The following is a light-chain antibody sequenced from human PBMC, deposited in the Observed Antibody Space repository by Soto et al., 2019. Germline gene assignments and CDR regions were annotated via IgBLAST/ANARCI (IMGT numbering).Light chain of an antibody. CDR3: QQYGTPPFT. Sequence: ELVLTQSPGTLSLSPGEGATLACGASQSVISDYLAWYQQKPGQPPRLLICGASSRPTDIPDRFSGSGSGTDFTLTIASLQPEALGVYYDQQYGTPPFTFGQGTKLESK. CDR2: GAS. CDR1: QSVISDY. V-gene: IGKV3-20*01. J-gene: IGKJ2*01.